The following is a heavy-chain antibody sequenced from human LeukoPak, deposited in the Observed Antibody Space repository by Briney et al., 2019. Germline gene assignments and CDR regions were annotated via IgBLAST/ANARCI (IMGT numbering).Heavy chain of an antibody. V-gene: IGHV3-23*01. CDR1: GFTFSSYA. D-gene: IGHD2-2*01. CDR3: AKKGGYYSSANCYHFDY. Sequence: PGGSLRLSCAASGFTFSSYAMSWVRQAPGKGLEWVSGISGSGGTTYYPDSVKGRFTISRDNSRNTLYLQMNGLRAEDTAVYYCAKKGGYYSSANCYHFDYWGQGTLVTVSS. CDR2: ISGSGGTT. J-gene: IGHJ4*02.